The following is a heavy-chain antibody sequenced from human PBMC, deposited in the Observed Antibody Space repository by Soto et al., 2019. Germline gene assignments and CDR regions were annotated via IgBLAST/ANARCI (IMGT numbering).Heavy chain of an antibody. J-gene: IGHJ5*02. Sequence: SYPLSLPCALSAGLFSGYYSSWVCQPPRKGLECIGQINHNGSPKYNPTLKRRVTISVDTSKNQFCLKLSSWAPADKAVYYCAKNSSGPWGPGTLVT. V-gene: IGHV4-34*01. D-gene: IGHD3-22*01. CDR2: INHNGSP. CDR3: AKNSSGP. CDR1: AGLFSGYY.